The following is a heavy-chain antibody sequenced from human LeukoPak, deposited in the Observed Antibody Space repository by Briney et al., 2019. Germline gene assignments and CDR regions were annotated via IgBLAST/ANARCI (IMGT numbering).Heavy chain of an antibody. J-gene: IGHJ5*02. V-gene: IGHV4-39*01. CDR1: GGSVSSGSYY. Sequence: PSETLSLTCTVSGGSVSSGSYYWSWIRQPPGKGLEWIGSIYYSGNSYNNPSLKGRVTISIDTSTSQFSLELRSVTAADTAVYFCARGPLYTESFARTWFDAWGRGTVVTVSS. CDR2: IYYSGNS. CDR3: ARGPLYTESFARTWFDA. D-gene: IGHD1-26*01.